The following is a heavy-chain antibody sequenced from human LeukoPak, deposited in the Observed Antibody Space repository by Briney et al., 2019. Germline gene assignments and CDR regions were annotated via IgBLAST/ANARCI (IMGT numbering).Heavy chain of an antibody. CDR1: GFTFSSNY. J-gene: IGHJ4*02. CDR3: ARDFGGRSFDY. Sequence: GGSLRLSCAASGFTFSSNYMSWVRQAPGKGLEWVSFIYSGGSTYYSDSVKGRFTISSDNSKNTLYLQMTSLRAEDTAVYYCARDFGGRSFDYWGQGTLVTVSS. CDR2: IYSGGST. V-gene: IGHV3-53*01. D-gene: IGHD3-10*01.